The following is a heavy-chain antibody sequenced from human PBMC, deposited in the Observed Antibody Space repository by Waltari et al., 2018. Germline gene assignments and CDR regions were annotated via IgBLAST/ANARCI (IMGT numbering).Heavy chain of an antibody. V-gene: IGHV4-34*01. D-gene: IGHD2-21*01. CDR3: ARVSAAIVGTNWFDP. Sequence: QVQLQQWGAGLLKPSETLSLTCAVSGGSFRGYYWSWIRQPPGKGLEGIGEINQSGSTNYNPSLKSRVTISVDTSKNQFSLKLSSVTAADTAVYYCARVSAAIVGTNWFDPWGQGTLVTVSS. J-gene: IGHJ5*02. CDR1: GGSFRGYY. CDR2: INQSGST.